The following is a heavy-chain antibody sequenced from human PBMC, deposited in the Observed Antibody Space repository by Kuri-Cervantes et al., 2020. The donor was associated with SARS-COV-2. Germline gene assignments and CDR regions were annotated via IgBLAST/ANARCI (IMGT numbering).Heavy chain of an antibody. CDR2: ISSSSSYI. J-gene: IGHJ4*02. V-gene: IGHV3-21*01. CDR1: GFTFSSYS. CDR3: ATVSDYYDSSGYFLDFDY. Sequence: GGSLRLSCAASGFTFSSYSMNWVRQAPGKGLEWVSSISSSSSYIYYADSVKGRFTISRDNAKNSLYLQMNSLRAEDTAAYYCATVSDYYDSSGYFLDFDYWGQGTLVTVFS. D-gene: IGHD3-22*01.